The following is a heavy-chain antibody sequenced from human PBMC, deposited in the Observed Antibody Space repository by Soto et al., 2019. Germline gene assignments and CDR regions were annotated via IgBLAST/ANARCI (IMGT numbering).Heavy chain of an antibody. D-gene: IGHD6-13*01. CDR3: ARYAGSSWFDY. J-gene: IGHJ4*02. CDR2: INYNGRT. CDR1: GDSISTYY. Sequence: QVQLQESGPGLVKPSETLSLTCTVSGDSISTYYWSWIRQPPGKGLEWIGYINYNGRTNYNPSLKSRVTMSLDTSKNQFSLKLRSVTAADTAVFYCARYAGSSWFDYWGQGTLVTVSS. V-gene: IGHV4-59*01.